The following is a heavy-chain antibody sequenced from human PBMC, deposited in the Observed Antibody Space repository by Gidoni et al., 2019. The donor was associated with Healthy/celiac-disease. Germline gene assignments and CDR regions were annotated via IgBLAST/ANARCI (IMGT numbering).Heavy chain of an antibody. D-gene: IGHD6-13*01. J-gene: IGHJ5*02. CDR3: ARDSVSVAAGTTWFDP. CDR2: INPSGGST. Sequence: QVQLVQSGAAVKKPGASVKVSCKASGYTFTSYYMHWVRQATGQGLEWMGIINPSGGSTSYAQKFQGRVTMTRDTSTSTVYMELSSLRSEDTAVYYCARDSVSVAAGTTWFDPWGQGTLVTVSS. V-gene: IGHV1-46*03. CDR1: GYTFTSYY.